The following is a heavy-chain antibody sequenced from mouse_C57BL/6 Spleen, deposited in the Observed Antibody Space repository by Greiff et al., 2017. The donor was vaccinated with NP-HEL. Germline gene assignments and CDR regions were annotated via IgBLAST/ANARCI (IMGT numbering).Heavy chain of an antibody. J-gene: IGHJ1*03. CDR2: IDPEDGDT. D-gene: IGHD1-1*01. CDR1: GFNITDYY. V-gene: IGHV14-1*01. Sequence: VQLQQSGAELVRPGASVKLSCTASGFNITDYYMHWVKQRPEQGLEWIGRIDPEDGDTEYAPKFQGKATMTADTSSNTAYLQLSSLTSEDTAVYYCTTGGSSYWYFDVWATGTTVTVSS. CDR3: TTGGSSYWYFDV.